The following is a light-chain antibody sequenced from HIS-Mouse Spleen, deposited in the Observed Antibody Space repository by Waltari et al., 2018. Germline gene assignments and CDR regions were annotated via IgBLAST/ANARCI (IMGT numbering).Light chain of an antibody. CDR3: QQYYTTP. CDR2: WAS. J-gene: IGKJ3*01. Sequence: DIVMTQSPDSLAVSLGERATINCKSSQSVLYSSNNKNYLAWYQQKPGQPPKLLIYWASTRESGVPDRFSGSGSGTDFTLTISSLQADDVAVYYCQQYYTTPFGPGTKVDIK. V-gene: IGKV4-1*01. CDR1: QSVLYSSNNKNY.